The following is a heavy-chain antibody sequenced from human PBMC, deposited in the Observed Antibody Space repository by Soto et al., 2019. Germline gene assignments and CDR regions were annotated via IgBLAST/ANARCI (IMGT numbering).Heavy chain of an antibody. J-gene: IGHJ3*02. CDR1: GGFVSSGNYY. CDR2: MSHSGGT. D-gene: IGHD2-21*02. CDR3: ARVERGTATAVVDAFDI. V-gene: IGHV4-61*01. Sequence: SETLSLTCAVYGGFVSSGNYYWSWIRQPPGKGLEWIGEMSHSGGTHFNPSLKSRVTISVDTSKNQFSLKMSSVTAADTSLYFCARVERGTATAVVDAFDIWGPGTMVTVSS.